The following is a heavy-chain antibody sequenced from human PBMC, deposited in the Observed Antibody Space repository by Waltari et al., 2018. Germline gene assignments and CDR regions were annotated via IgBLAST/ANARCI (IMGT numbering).Heavy chain of an antibody. Sequence: QVQLQESGPSLVRPSETLSLTCSVSGDSIKRGTYFWAWVRQPAKKGLEWIGRIYTNGDTHYNPSLQSRATISVDTSKNQISLNLRSLSAADTAVYYCARDRNYAEFYVDHWGPGILVTVSS. J-gene: IGHJ4*02. D-gene: IGHD1-7*01. V-gene: IGHV4-61*02. CDR2: IYTNGDT. CDR1: GDSIKRGTYF. CDR3: ARDRNYAEFYVDH.